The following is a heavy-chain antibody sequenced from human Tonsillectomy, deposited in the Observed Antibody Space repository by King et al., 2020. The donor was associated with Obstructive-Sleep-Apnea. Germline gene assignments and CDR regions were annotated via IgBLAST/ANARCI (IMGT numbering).Heavy chain of an antibody. D-gene: IGHD3-22*01. Sequence: VQLVESGGGLVQPGRSLRLSCTASGFTFGDYAMSWFRQVPGKGLVWVGFIRSKAYGGTTEYAASLKGRFTISRDDSKSIAYLQMNSLKTEDTAVYYCTRALYYYDSSGYYYSFGYWGQGTLVTVSS. CDR1: GFTFGDYA. J-gene: IGHJ4*02. CDR3: TRALYYYDSSGYYYSFGY. CDR2: IRSKAYGGTT. V-gene: IGHV3-49*03.